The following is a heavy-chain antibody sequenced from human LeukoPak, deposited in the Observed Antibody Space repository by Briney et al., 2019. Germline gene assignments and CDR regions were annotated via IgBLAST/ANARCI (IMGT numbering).Heavy chain of an antibody. Sequence: PSQTLSLTCTVSGGSISSGDYYWSWLRQPPGKGLEWIGYIYYSGSTYYDPSLKSRVTISVDTSKNQFSLKLSSVTAADTAVYYCARGRGYYYDSSGYYSFHYWGQGTLVTVSS. J-gene: IGHJ4*02. D-gene: IGHD3-22*01. CDR1: GGSISSGDYY. CDR2: IYYSGST. CDR3: ARGRGYYYDSSGYYSFHY. V-gene: IGHV4-30-4*01.